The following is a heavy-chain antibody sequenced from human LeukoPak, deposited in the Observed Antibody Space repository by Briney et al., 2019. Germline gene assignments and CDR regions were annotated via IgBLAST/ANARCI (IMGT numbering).Heavy chain of an antibody. CDR3: ARDQGIAAPNHPYCDMDV. D-gene: IGHD6-13*01. Sequence: GGSLRLSCAASGFTFSSYAMRWVRQAPGKGLEWVSSISNSSSYIYYADSVKGRFTISRDNAKNSLYLQMHSLRAEDTAVYYCARDQGIAAPNHPYCDMDVWGQGTTVTVSS. J-gene: IGHJ6*02. V-gene: IGHV3-21*01. CDR1: GFTFSSYA. CDR2: ISNSSSYI.